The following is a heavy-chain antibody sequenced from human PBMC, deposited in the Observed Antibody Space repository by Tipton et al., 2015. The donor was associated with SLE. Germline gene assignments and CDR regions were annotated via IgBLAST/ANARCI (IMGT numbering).Heavy chain of an antibody. Sequence: TLSLTCTVSGGSISSYYWSWIRQPPGKGLEWIGYIYYSGSTNYNPSLKSRVTISVDTSKNQFSLKLSSVTAADTAVYCCARDVTIFGVAGNWFDPWGQGTLVTVSS. V-gene: IGHV4-59*01. CDR3: ARDVTIFGVAGNWFDP. CDR1: GGSISSYY. J-gene: IGHJ5*02. CDR2: IYYSGST. D-gene: IGHD3-3*01.